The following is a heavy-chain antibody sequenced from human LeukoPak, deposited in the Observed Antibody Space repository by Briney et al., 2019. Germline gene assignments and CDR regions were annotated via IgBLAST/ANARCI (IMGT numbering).Heavy chain of an antibody. D-gene: IGHD1-26*01. CDR3: ARDETYRGSYFDY. CDR1: GFTFSSSA. Sequence: GGSLRLSCAASGFTFSSSAMSWVRQAPGKGLEWVSSISGSGGSTYYADSVKGRFTISRDNAKNSLYLQMNSLRAEDTAVYYCARDETYRGSYFDYWGQGTLVTVSS. CDR2: ISGSGGST. V-gene: IGHV3-23*01. J-gene: IGHJ4*02.